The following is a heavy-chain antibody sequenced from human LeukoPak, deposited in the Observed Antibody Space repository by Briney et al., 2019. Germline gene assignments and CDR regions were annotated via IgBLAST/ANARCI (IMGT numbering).Heavy chain of an antibody. V-gene: IGHV3-33*08. CDR1: GFTFDNYA. J-gene: IGHJ5*02. D-gene: IGHD2-21*02. Sequence: PGGSLRLSCAASGFTFDNYAMSWVRQAPGKGLEWVAVIWYDGSNKYYADSVKGRFTISRDNSKNTLYLQMNSLRAEDTAVYYCARDDLAYCGGDCYPYFDPWGQGTLVTVSS. CDR2: IWYDGSNK. CDR3: ARDDLAYCGGDCYPYFDP.